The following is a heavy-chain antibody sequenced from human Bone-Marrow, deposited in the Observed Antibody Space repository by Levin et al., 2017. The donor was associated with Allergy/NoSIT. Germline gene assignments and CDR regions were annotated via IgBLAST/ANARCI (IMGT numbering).Heavy chain of an antibody. CDR1: GDSISSNYYF. V-gene: IGHV4-39*01. Sequence: GSLRLSCTVSGDSISSNYYFWGWIRQAPGKGLEWMGSIYYSGYTYYNPSLKSRISMSVDTSTNQVSLILTSVTAADTAVYYCARHFVQEASYFDLWGKGTLVTVSS. CDR2: IYYSGYT. CDR3: ARHFVQEASYFDL. J-gene: IGHJ4*02.